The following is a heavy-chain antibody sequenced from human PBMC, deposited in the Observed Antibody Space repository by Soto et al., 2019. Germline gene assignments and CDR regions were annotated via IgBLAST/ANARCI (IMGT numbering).Heavy chain of an antibody. Sequence: VQLVESGGGLVKPGGSLRLSCAASGFTFSTYNMNWFRQAPGKVLEWFSSIPSSTSYIFDADSVKGRFTISRDNAKNSLYLQMNILRAEDTAVYYCARDFGGILRFGESWGQGTLVTVSS. CDR3: ARDFGGILRFGES. D-gene: IGHD3-10*01. J-gene: IGHJ5*02. V-gene: IGHV3-21*01. CDR1: GFTFSTYN. CDR2: IPSSTSYI.